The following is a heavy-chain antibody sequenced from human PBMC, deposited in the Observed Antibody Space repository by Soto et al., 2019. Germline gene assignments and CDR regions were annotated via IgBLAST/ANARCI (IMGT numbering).Heavy chain of an antibody. V-gene: IGHV5-51*01. CDR3: AKEAGSAYYGMDV. D-gene: IGHD6-19*01. J-gene: IGHJ6*02. Sequence: PGESLKISCTGSGYSFSNTWINWVRQMPGKGLEWMGIIYPGNSETRYSPSFQGQVTISADKSINTAYLQWSSLKASDTATYYCAKEAGSAYYGMDVWGQGTTVTVSS. CDR2: IYPGNSET. CDR1: GYSFSNTW.